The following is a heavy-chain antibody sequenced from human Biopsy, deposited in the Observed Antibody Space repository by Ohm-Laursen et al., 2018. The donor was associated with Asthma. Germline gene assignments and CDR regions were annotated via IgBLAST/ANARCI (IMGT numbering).Heavy chain of an antibody. D-gene: IGHD7-27*01. J-gene: IGHJ4*02. V-gene: IGHV4-39*01. CDR3: ARHWDWGSFFDY. CDR2: ISYTGSA. CDR1: GGSMSSSSYY. Sequence: SDTLSLTCTVSGGSMSSSSYYWGWIRQPPGKGPEWMGSISYTGSAYHNPSLKSRVPISVDTSKNHFSLKLSSVTAADTAVYYCARHWDWGSFFDYWGQGTPVTVSS.